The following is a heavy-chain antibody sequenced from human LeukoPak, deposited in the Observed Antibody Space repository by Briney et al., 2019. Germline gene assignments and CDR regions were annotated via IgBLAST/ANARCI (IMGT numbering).Heavy chain of an antibody. CDR2: FTGSGDYT. CDR3: AKRGLPGSRNYYFDY. J-gene: IGHJ4*02. CDR1: GFTFSSYT. V-gene: IGHV3-23*01. Sequence: GGSLRLSCAASGFTFSSYTMSWVRQAPGKGLEWVSTFTGSGDYTFYADSVKGRFNISRDNSMNTLYLQMNSLRAEDTAIYYCAKRGLPGSRNYYFDYWGQGTLVTVSS. D-gene: IGHD3-10*01.